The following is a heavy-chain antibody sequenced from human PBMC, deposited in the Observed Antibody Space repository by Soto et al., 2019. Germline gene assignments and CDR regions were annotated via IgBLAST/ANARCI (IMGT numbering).Heavy chain of an antibody. CDR2: IYYSGST. D-gene: IGHD1-26*01. CDR1: GGSVSSGSYY. CDR3: ARDGYTGP. Sequence: SETLSLTCTVSGGSVSSGSYYWSWIRQPPGKGLEWTGYIYYSGSTNYNPSLKSRVTISVDTSKNQFSLKLSSVTAADTAVYYCARDGYTGPWGQGTLVTVSS. V-gene: IGHV4-61*01. J-gene: IGHJ5*02.